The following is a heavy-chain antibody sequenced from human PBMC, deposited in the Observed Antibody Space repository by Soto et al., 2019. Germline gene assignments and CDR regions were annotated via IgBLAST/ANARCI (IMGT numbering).Heavy chain of an antibody. CDR2: MNPSSGTA. D-gene: IGHD5-18*01. Sequence: SVKVSCKASGGTFSSYAISWVRQAPGQGLEWMGGMNPSSGTAKYAQKFQGRVTITTDKSTATAYMELNSLTSEDTAIYYCARMESFGSLNWFDPWGQGTLVTVSS. CDR1: GGTFSSYA. CDR3: ARMESFGSLNWFDP. V-gene: IGHV1-69*05. J-gene: IGHJ5*02.